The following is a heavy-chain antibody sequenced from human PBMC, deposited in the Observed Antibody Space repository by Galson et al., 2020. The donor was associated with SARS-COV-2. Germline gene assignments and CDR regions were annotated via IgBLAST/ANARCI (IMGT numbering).Heavy chain of an antibody. CDR3: AKEGSSSGTFDY. V-gene: IGHV3-30*18. J-gene: IGHJ4*02. CDR2: ISYDGSNK. CDR1: GFTFSSYG. Sequence: TGGSLRLSCAASGFTFSSYGMHWVRQAPGKGLEWVAVISYDGSNKYYADSVKGRFTISRDNSKNTLYLQMNSLRAEDTAVYYCAKEGSSSGTFDYWGQGTLVTVSS. D-gene: IGHD6-19*01.